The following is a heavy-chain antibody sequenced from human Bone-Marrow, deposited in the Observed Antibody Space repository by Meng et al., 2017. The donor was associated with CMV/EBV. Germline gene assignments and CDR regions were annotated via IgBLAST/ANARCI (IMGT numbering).Heavy chain of an antibody. D-gene: IGHD3-3*01. CDR2: IYYSGST. V-gene: IGHV4-59*12. J-gene: IGHJ3*02. CDR3: AREASYYDFWSGYPRDAFDI. CDR1: GGSISSYY. Sequence: SETLSLTCTVSGGSISSYYWSWIRQPPGKGLEWIGYIYYSGSTNYNPSLKSRVTISVDTSKNQFSLKLSSVTAADTAVYYCAREASYYDFWSGYPRDAFDIWGQGTMVTVSS.